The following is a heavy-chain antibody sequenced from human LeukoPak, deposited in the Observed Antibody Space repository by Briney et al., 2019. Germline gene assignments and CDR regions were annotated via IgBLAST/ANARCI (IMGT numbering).Heavy chain of an antibody. CDR1: GGTFSSYA. D-gene: IGHD6-19*01. CDR3: ARVGHQYIAVAGTGAFDI. CDR2: IIPIFGTA. Sequence: SVKVSCKASGGTFSSYAISWVRQAPGQGLEWMGGIIPIFGTANYAQKFQGRVTITADESTSTAYMELSSLRSEDAAVYYCARVGHQYIAVAGTGAFDIWGQGTMVTVSS. V-gene: IGHV1-69*13. J-gene: IGHJ3*02.